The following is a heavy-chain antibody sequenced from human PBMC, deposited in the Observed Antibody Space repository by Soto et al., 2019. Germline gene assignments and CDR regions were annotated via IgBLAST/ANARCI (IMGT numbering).Heavy chain of an antibody. CDR1: GYTFTGYY. V-gene: IGHV1-2*02. D-gene: IGHD2-8*01. J-gene: IGHJ4*02. CDR2: INPNSGGT. CDR3: ARGDPPPIVLMMYATDFDY. Sequence: QVQLVQSGAEVTKPGASVKVSCKASGYTFTGYYMHWVRQAPGQGLEWMGWINPNSGGTNYAQKFQGRVTMTRDTSISKAYMEPSRLRSDATAVYYCARGDPPPIVLMMYATDFDYWGQGTLVTVSS.